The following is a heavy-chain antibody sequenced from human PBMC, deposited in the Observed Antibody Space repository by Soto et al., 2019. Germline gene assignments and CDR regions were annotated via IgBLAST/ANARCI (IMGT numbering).Heavy chain of an antibody. J-gene: IGHJ4*02. V-gene: IGHV2-5*02. CDR2: IYWDDDK. CDR1: GFSLTGSGVG. Sequence: QITLKESGPTLVKPTQTLTLTCTFSGFSLTGSGVGVGWIRQPPGKALEWLALIYWDDDKRYSPSLKSRLTTXXDXSXXQVALTMTNMDPVDTATYYCARFLWSDTSLYYFDYWGQGTLVTVSS. D-gene: IGHD3-3*01. CDR3: ARFLWSDTSLYYFDY.